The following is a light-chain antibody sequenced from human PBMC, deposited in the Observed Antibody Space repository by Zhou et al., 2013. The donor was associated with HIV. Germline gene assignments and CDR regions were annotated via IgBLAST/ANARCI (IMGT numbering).Light chain of an antibody. V-gene: IGKV1-9*01. CDR3: QQLNSYPYT. CDR1: QGISSY. CDR2: AAS. J-gene: IGKJ2*01. Sequence: DIHLTQSPSFLSASVGDRVTITCRASQGISSYLAWYQQKSGKAPKLLISAASTLQTRGPDSRFSGSGSGTEFTLTISSLQPEDFATYYCQQLNSYPYTLVQGPKLGDQT.